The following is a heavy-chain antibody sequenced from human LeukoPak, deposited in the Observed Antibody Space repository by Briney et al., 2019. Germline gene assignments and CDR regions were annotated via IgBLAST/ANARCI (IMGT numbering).Heavy chain of an antibody. CDR2: ISYDGSNK. CDR1: GFTFSTYS. D-gene: IGHD2-8*02. V-gene: IGHV3-30*04. CDR3: TKDRDTGEYFADY. Sequence: GGSLRLSCAASGFTFSTYSIHWVRQAPGKGLEWVAVISYDGSNKYYADSVKGRFTISRDNSKNTLYLQMNSLRGEDTAVYYCTKDRDTGEYFADYWGQGTLVTVSS. J-gene: IGHJ4*02.